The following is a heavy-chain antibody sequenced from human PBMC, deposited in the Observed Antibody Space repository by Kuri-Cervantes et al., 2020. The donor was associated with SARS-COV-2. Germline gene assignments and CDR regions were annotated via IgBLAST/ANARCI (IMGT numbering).Heavy chain of an antibody. CDR2: IYPGDSDT. CDR3: ARLVDIVVVPAAQRGWFDP. CDR1: YW. D-gene: IGHD2-2*01. V-gene: IGHV5-51*01. Sequence: YWSWIRQPPGKGLEWMGIIYPGDSDTRYSPPFQGQVTISADKSISTAYLQWSSLKASDTAMYYCARLVDIVVVPAAQRGWFDPWGQGTLVTVSS. J-gene: IGHJ5*02.